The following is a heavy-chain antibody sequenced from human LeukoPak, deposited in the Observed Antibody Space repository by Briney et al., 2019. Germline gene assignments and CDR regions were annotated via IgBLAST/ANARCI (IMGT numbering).Heavy chain of an antibody. V-gene: IGHV3-74*01. CDR1: GFTFSNYW. D-gene: IGHD1-26*01. CDR2: INSDGRSI. CDR3: VRDERDGEVGAPFDY. Sequence: GGSLRLSCAASGFTFSNYWMGWVRQPPGKGLEGVSRINSDGRSITYSPSFHPPLTISSHNAKNTLFLQITSLRAEDTAVFYCVRDERDGEVGAPFDYWVQGTLVTVSS. J-gene: IGHJ4*02.